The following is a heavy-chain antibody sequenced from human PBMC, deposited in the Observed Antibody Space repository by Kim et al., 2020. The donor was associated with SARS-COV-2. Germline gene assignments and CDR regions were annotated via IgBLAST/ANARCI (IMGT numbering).Heavy chain of an antibody. J-gene: IGHJ4*02. Sequence: SPPLKILVPISVDTSKSQFSLQLSSVTAADTAVYYCARHNEDYSDYSFDYWGQGTLVTVSS. V-gene: IGHV4-39*01. CDR3: ARHNEDYSDYSFDY. D-gene: IGHD4-17*01.